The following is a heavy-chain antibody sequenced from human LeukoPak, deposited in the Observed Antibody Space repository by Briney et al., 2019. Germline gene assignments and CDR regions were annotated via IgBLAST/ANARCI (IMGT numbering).Heavy chain of an antibody. J-gene: IGHJ4*02. CDR3: VKYTGNSILVRFDY. D-gene: IGHD4-23*01. CDR1: GFTFSSCA. V-gene: IGHV3-23*01. Sequence: GGSLRLSCAASGFTFSSCAMTWVRQAPGKGLEWVSGISGSGSGTYYADSVKGRFTISRDNSKTTLYLQMNSLRAEDTALYYCVKYTGNSILVRFDYWGQGTPVTVSS. CDR2: ISGSGSGT.